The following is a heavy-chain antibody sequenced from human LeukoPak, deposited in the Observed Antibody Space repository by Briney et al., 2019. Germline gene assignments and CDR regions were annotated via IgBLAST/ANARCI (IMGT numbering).Heavy chain of an antibody. CDR2: ISYDGSNK. V-gene: IGHV3-30*18. CDR3: AKDVKRSYYDYVWGSYRPDI. J-gene: IGHJ3*02. CDR1: GFTFSSYG. D-gene: IGHD3-16*02. Sequence: GGSLRLSCAVSGFTFSSYGMHWVRQAPGKGLEWEAVISYDGSNKYYADSVKGRFTISRDNSKNTLYLQMNSLRAEDTAVYYCAKDVKRSYYDYVWGSYRPDIWGQGTMVTVSS.